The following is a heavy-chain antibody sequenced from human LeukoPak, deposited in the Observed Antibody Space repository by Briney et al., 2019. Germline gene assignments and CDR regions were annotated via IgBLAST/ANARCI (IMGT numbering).Heavy chain of an antibody. CDR2: INPNSGGT. D-gene: IGHD3-10*01. Sequence: ASVKVSCKASGYTFTGYYMHWVRQAPGQGLEWMGWINPNSGGTNYAQKFQGRVTMTRDTSISTAYMELSRLRSDDTAVYYCARGWVVRGGNGDYWGQGTLVTVSS. CDR1: GYTFTGYY. J-gene: IGHJ4*02. CDR3: ARGWVVRGGNGDY. V-gene: IGHV1-2*02.